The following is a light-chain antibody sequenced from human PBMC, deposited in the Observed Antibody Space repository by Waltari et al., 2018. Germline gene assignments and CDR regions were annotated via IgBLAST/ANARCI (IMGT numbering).Light chain of an antibody. J-gene: IGLJ3*02. CDR2: GNI. CDR3: QSYDSSHWV. CDR1: NSNIGAGSD. V-gene: IGLV1-40*01. Sequence: QSVLTQPPSVSGSPGQRVTISCAGSNSNIGAGSDVHWYQHLPGPAPKLLIYGNINRPSGVPDRFSGSKSGTSASLAITGLQADDEADYYCQSYDSSHWVFGGGTKLTVL.